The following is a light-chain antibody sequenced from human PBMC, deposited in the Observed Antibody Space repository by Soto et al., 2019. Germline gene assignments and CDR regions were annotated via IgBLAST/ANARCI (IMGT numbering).Light chain of an antibody. CDR2: AAS. Sequence: DIQMTQSPSSLSASVGDRVTITCRASQSISTYLNWYRQIPGKAPKPLIYAASTLQSGVPSRFTGSGSGTDFSLTISSLQPEDFATFYCQQTYTSPGPFGQGTKVEMK. CDR1: QSISTY. CDR3: QQTYTSPGP. J-gene: IGKJ2*01. V-gene: IGKV1-39*01.